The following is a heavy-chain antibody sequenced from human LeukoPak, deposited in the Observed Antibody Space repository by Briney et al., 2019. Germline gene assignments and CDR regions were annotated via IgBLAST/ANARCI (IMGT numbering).Heavy chain of an antibody. D-gene: IGHD3-10*01. V-gene: IGHV3-43*01. Sequence: GGSLRLSCAASGFTFDDYPMHWVRQAPGKGLEWVSLISWDGGNTYYADSVKGRFTISRDNSKNSLYLQMNSLRTEDTALYYCAKDGGELLWFGEPFDYWGQGTLVTVSS. CDR2: ISWDGGNT. J-gene: IGHJ4*02. CDR3: AKDGGELLWFGEPFDY. CDR1: GFTFDDYP.